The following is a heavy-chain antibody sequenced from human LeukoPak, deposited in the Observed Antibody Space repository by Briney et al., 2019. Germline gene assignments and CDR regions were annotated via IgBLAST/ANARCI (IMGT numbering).Heavy chain of an antibody. CDR2: ISSSSSYI. CDR1: GFTFSSYS. D-gene: IGHD6-13*01. J-gene: IGHJ4*02. Sequence: PGGSLRLSCAASGFTFSSYSMNWVRQAPGKGLEWVSSISSSSSYIYYADSVKGRFTISRDNAKNSLCLQMNSLRAEDTAVYYCARDLGIAAAGGYWGQGTLVTVSS. CDR3: ARDLGIAAAGGY. V-gene: IGHV3-21*01.